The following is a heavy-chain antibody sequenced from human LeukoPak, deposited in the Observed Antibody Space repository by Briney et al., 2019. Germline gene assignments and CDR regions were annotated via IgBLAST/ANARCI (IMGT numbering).Heavy chain of an antibody. CDR1: GYTLTELS. CDR2: FDPEDGET. V-gene: IGHV1-24*01. J-gene: IGHJ4*02. Sequence: ASVKVSCKVSGYTLTELSMHWVRQAPGKGLEWMGGFDPEDGETIYAQKFQGRVTMTEDTSTDTAYMELSSLRSEDTAVYYCATPTAYTAMVTPLDYWGQGTLVTVSS. D-gene: IGHD5-18*01. CDR3: ATPTAYTAMVTPLDY.